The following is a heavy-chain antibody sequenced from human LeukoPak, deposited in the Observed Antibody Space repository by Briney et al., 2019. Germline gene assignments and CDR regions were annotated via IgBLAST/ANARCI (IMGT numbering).Heavy chain of an antibody. D-gene: IGHD3-22*01. J-gene: IGHJ3*02. Sequence: GESLKISCKGSGYSFTSYWIGWVRQMPGKGLEWMGIIYPGDSDTRYSPSFQGQVTISADKSISTAYLQWSSLKASDTARYYCARHATYYYDSSGYYHGAFDIWGQGTMVTVSS. CDR3: ARHATYYYDSSGYYHGAFDI. V-gene: IGHV5-51*01. CDR1: GYSFTSYW. CDR2: IYPGDSDT.